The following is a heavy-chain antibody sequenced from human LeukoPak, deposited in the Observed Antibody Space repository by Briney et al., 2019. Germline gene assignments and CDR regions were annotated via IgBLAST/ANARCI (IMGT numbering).Heavy chain of an antibody. J-gene: IGHJ6*02. CDR3: ARPRTAWYSSSSYYYYGMDV. D-gene: IGHD6-6*01. CDR2: INHSGHT. V-gene: IGHV4-34*01. CDR1: GGSFSDDY. Sequence: SETLSLTCAVYGGSFSDDYWSWIRQPPGKGLEWIGEINHSGHTSYNPSLKSRVTISIDTSKNQFSLKVRSVTAADTAVYYCARPRTAWYSSSSYYYYGMDVWGQGTTVTVSS.